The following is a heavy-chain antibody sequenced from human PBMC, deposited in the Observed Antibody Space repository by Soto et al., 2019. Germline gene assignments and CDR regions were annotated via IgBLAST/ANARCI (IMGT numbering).Heavy chain of an antibody. CDR1: GYTFTSYG. J-gene: IGHJ4*02. CDR2: ISAYNGNT. D-gene: IGHD5-18*01. CDR3: ASTVDTAMVPPGFDY. Sequence: ASVKVSCKASGYTFTSYGIGWVRQAPGQGLEWMGWISAYNGNTNYAQKLQGRVTMTTDTSTSTAYMELRSLRSDDTAVYYCASTVDTAMVPPGFDYWGQGTLVTVSS. V-gene: IGHV1-18*01.